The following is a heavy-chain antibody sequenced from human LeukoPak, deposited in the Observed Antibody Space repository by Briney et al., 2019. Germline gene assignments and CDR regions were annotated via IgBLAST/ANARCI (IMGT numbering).Heavy chain of an antibody. Sequence: ASETLSLTCTVSGGSISSYYWSWIRQPPGKGLEWIGYIYYSGSTNYNPSLKSRVTISVDTSKNQFSLKLSSATAADTAVYYCARLSSGSSSWYDIDYWGQGTLVTVSS. CDR1: GGSISSYY. D-gene: IGHD6-13*01. V-gene: IGHV4-59*08. CDR2: IYYSGST. CDR3: ARLSSGSSSWYDIDY. J-gene: IGHJ4*02.